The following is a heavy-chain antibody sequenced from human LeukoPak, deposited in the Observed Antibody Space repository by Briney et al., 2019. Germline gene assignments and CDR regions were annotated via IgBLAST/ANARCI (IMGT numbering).Heavy chain of an antibody. J-gene: IGHJ4*02. V-gene: IGHV1-2*02. CDR2: INPNSGGT. CDR3: AREYSYGYYGY. Sequence: WASVKVSCKASGYTFTGHYMHWVRQAPGQGLEWMGWINPNSGGTNYAQKFQGRVTMTRDTSISTAYMELSRLRSDDTAVYYCAREYSYGYYGYWGQGILVTVSS. D-gene: IGHD3-22*01. CDR1: GYTFTGHY.